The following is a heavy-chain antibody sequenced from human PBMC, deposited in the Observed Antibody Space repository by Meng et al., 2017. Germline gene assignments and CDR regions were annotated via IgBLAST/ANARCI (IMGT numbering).Heavy chain of an antibody. J-gene: IGHJ5*02. V-gene: IGHV1-8*03. CDR2: MNPNSGNT. Sequence: GRRGQCGGGVKKPGASVKVSCKASGYTFTSYDINWVRQATGQGLEWMGWMNPNSGNTGYAQKFQGRVTITRNTSISTAYMELSSLRSEDTAVYYCARGLAVAGTVFWFDPWGQGTLVTVSS. CDR1: GYTFTSYD. D-gene: IGHD6-19*01. CDR3: ARGLAVAGTVFWFDP.